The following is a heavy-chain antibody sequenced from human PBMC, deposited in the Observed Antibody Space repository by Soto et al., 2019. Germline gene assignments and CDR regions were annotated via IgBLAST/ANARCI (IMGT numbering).Heavy chain of an antibody. J-gene: IGHJ4*02. Sequence: QLQLQESGPGLVKPSETLSLTCTVSGGSISSSSYYWGWIRQPPGKGLEWIGSIYYSGSTYYNPSLKSRVTISVDTSKNQFSLKLSSVTAADTAVYYCASITMVRGVLFPNPPDYWGQGTLVTVSS. CDR2: IYYSGST. CDR3: ASITMVRGVLFPNPPDY. V-gene: IGHV4-39*01. CDR1: GGSISSSSYY. D-gene: IGHD3-10*01.